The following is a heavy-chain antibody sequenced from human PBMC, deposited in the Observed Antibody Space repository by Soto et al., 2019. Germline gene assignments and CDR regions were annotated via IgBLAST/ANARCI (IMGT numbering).Heavy chain of an antibody. CDR3: ARAGTSTWYFDL. CDR1: VDSMRTYY. D-gene: IGHD1-1*01. Sequence: QVQLQESGPGLVKPSETLSLTCSVSVDSMRTYYWNWIRQPPGGGLEWIGHIYYSGSTNYNPSLPSRVTMSVDTSKNHFSLTLSSMTAADTAVYYCARAGTSTWYFDLWGRGTLVIVSS. CDR2: IYYSGST. V-gene: IGHV4-59*01. J-gene: IGHJ2*01.